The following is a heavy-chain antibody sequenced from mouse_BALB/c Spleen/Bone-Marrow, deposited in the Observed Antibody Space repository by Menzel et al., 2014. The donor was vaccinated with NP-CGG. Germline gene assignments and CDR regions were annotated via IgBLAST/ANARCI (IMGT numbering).Heavy chain of an antibody. D-gene: IGHD2-2*01. CDR2: IYPYNGVT. V-gene: IGHV1S29*02. Sequence: EVQLQQSGPELLKPGASVKISCKASGYTFTDYNMHWVKQSLGKSLEWIGYIYPYNGVTAYNQKFKSKATLTVDNSSSTAYMEFRSLTSEDSAVYYCARIYYGYEFTYWGQGTLVTVSA. J-gene: IGHJ3*01. CDR3: ARIYYGYEFTY. CDR1: GYTFTDYN.